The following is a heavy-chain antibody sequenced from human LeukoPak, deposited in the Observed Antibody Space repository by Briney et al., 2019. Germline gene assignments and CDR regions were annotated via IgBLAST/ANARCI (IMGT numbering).Heavy chain of an antibody. D-gene: IGHD2-15*01. V-gene: IGHV4-31*03. J-gene: IGHJ4*02. Sequence: SETLSLTCTVSGGSISSGGYYWSWIRQHPGKGLEWIGYIYYSGSTYYNPSLKSRVTISVDTSKNQFSLKLSPVTAADTAVYYCARASSSYCSGGSCYLGYWGQGTLVTVSS. CDR2: IYYSGST. CDR1: GGSISSGGYY. CDR3: ARASSSYCSGGSCYLGY.